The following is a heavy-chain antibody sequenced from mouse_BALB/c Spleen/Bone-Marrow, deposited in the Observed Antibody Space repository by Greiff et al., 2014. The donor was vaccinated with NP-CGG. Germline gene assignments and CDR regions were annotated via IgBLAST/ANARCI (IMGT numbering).Heavy chain of an antibody. CDR3: TRRLLYYAMDN. Sequence: QVQLQQSGAELVKPGASVKLSCKASGYTFTSYYMYWVKQRPGQGLEWIGEINPSNGGTNFNEKFKSKATLTVDKSSSTAYMQLSSLTSEDSAVYYCTRRLLYYAMDNWGQGTSVTVSS. CDR2: INPSNGGT. D-gene: IGHD2-13*01. V-gene: IGHV1S81*02. J-gene: IGHJ4*01. CDR1: GYTFTSYY.